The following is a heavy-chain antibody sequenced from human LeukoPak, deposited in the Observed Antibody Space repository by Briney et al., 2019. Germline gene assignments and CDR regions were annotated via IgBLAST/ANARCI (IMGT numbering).Heavy chain of an antibody. D-gene: IGHD4-23*01. CDR1: GDSVSSNSAT. J-gene: IGHJ4*02. V-gene: IGHV6-1*01. CDR3: AGKAFYFNS. CDR2: TYYRSKWYN. Sequence: SQTLSLTCAISGDSVSSNSATWNWIRQSPSRGLEWLGRTYYRSKWYNDYAVSVQGRITVNPDTSKNQFSLQLSSVTPEDTAVYYCAGKAFYFNSWGQGTLVTVSS.